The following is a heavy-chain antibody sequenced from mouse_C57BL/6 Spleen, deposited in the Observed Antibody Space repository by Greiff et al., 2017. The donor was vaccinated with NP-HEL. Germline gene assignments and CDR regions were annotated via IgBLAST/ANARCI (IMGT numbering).Heavy chain of an antibody. D-gene: IGHD1-1*01. V-gene: IGHV10-1*01. Sequence: EVKVVESGGGLVQPKGSLKLSCAASGFSFNTYAMNWVRQAPGKGLEWVARIRSKSNNYATYYADSVKDRFTISRDDSESMLYLQMNNLKTEDTAMYYCVRHDGSSYGYFDVWGTGTTVTVSS. CDR3: VRHDGSSYGYFDV. J-gene: IGHJ1*03. CDR1: GFSFNTYA. CDR2: IRSKSNNYAT.